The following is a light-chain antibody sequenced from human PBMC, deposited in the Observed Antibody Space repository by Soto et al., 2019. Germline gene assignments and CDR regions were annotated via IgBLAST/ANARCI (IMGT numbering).Light chain of an antibody. CDR2: DVN. CDR1: SSDVGVYKF. CDR3: CSYASTFAV. Sequence: QSALTQPPSVSGSPGQSAAISCTGLSSDVGVYKFVSWYQQRPGKAPKLIIYDVNKCPSGIPDRFSGSKSGDTASLTISGLRAEDEADYYCCSYASTFAVFGGGTKLTVL. V-gene: IGLV2-11*01. J-gene: IGLJ2*01.